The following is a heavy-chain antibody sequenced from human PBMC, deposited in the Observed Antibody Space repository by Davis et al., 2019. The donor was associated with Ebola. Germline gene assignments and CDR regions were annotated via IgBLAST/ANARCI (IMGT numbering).Heavy chain of an antibody. D-gene: IGHD5-24*01. CDR3: ARPARGGYKGQVGVDWYFDL. J-gene: IGHJ2*01. CDR2: IYYSGST. V-gene: IGHV4-61*01. Sequence: PGGSLRLSCTVSGGSVSSGTYYWSWIRQPPGKGLEWIGYIYYSGSTNYNPSLKSRVTISVDTSKNQFSLKLSSVTAADTAVYYCARPARGGYKGQVGVDWYFDLWGRGTLVTVSS. CDR1: GGSVSSGTYY.